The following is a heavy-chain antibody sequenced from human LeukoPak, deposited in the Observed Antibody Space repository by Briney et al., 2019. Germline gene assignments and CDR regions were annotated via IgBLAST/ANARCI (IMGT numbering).Heavy chain of an antibody. Sequence: SETLSLTCTVSGGSIRSSYYYWGWIRQPPGKGLEWIGSIYDSGSTYYNPSLKSRVTISVDTSKNQFSLKLNSVTAADTAVYYCARLGYSSGRGFDYWGQGTLVTVSS. CDR2: IYDSGST. CDR1: GGSIRSSYYY. CDR3: ARLGYSSGRGFDY. V-gene: IGHV4-39*01. D-gene: IGHD6-19*01. J-gene: IGHJ4*02.